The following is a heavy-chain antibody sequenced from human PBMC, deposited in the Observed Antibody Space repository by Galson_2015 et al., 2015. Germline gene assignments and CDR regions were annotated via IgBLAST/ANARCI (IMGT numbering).Heavy chain of an antibody. CDR3: ARDGGAHSYDSSGYYPTPPNNYFDY. J-gene: IGHJ4*02. V-gene: IGHV3-7*03. D-gene: IGHD3-22*01. CDR2: IKQDGSEK. CDR1: GFTFSSYW. Sequence: SLRLSCAASGFTFSSYWMSWVRQAPGKGLEWVANIKQDGSEKYYVDSVKGRFTISRDNAKNSLYLQMNSLRAEDTAVYYCARDGGAHSYDSSGYYPTPPNNYFDYWGQGTLVTVSS.